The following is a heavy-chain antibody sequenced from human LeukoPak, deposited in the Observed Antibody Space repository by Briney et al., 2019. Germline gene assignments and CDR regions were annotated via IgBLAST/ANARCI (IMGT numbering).Heavy chain of an antibody. V-gene: IGHV3-30*03. CDR3: ARTLGGGDYHDY. CDR2: ISYDGSNK. J-gene: IGHJ4*02. D-gene: IGHD2-21*02. Sequence: GGSLRLSCAASGFTFSSYGMHWVRQAPGKGLEWVAVISYDGSNKYYADSVKGRFTISRDNSKNTLYLQMNSLRAEDTAVYYCARTLGGGDYHDYWGQGTLVTVSS. CDR1: GFTFSSYG.